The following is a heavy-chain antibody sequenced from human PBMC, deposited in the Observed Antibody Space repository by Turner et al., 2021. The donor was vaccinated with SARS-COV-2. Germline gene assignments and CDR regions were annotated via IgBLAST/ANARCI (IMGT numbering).Heavy chain of an antibody. J-gene: IGHJ2*01. CDR1: GFTFSSYD. Sequence: EVQLVESGGGLVQRGGSLRRSCAASGFTFSSYDMHWVRQATGKGLEWVSDIGTAGDTYNPGSVKGRFTISRENAKNSLYLQMNSLRAGDTAVYYWARAFEGSNWYFDLWGRGTLVTVSS. CDR3: ARAFEGSNWYFDL. D-gene: IGHD4-4*01. V-gene: IGHV3-13*04. CDR2: IGTAGDT.